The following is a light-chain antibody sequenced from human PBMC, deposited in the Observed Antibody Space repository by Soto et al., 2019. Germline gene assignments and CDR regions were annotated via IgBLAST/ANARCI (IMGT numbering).Light chain of an antibody. Sequence: QSVLTQPASVSGSPGQSITISCTGTSIDVGAYNFVSWYQQHPAKAPILMIYDVSNRPSGVSNRFSGSKSGNTASLTISGLQAEDEADYFCSSKRGGTCVFGTGTKVTVL. CDR2: DVS. CDR3: SSKRGGTCV. CDR1: SIDVGAYNF. V-gene: IGLV2-14*03. J-gene: IGLJ1*01.